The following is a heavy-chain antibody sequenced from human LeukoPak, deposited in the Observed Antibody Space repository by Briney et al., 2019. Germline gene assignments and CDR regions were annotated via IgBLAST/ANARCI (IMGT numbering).Heavy chain of an antibody. Sequence: ASVKVSCKASGYTFTGYYMHWVRQAPGQGLEWMGWINPNSGGTNYAQKFQGRVTMTRDTSTSTAYMELSRLRSDDTAVYYCARGGDFWTTLSDYWGQGTLVTVSS. CDR2: INPNSGGT. J-gene: IGHJ4*02. V-gene: IGHV1-2*02. D-gene: IGHD3-3*01. CDR1: GYTFTGYY. CDR3: ARGGDFWTTLSDY.